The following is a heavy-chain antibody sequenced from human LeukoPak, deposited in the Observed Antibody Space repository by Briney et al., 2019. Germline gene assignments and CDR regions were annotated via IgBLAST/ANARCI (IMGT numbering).Heavy chain of an antibody. V-gene: IGHV1-2*02. J-gene: IGHJ4*02. CDR1: GYTFTVYY. CDR3: ARGDSSSWYYFDY. Sequence: GASVTVSCKASGYTFTVYYMHWVRQAPGQGLEWMGWINPNSGGTNYAQKFQGRVTMTRDTSISTAYMELSRLRSDDTAVYYCARGDSSSWYYFDYWGQGTLVTVSS. CDR2: INPNSGGT. D-gene: IGHD6-13*01.